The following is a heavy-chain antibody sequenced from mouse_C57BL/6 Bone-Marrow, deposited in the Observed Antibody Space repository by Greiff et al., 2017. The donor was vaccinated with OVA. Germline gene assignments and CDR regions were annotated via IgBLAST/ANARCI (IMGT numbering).Heavy chain of an antibody. V-gene: IGHV8-12*01. CDR2: IYWDDDK. CDR1: GFSLNTSNMG. CDR3: ARSGSYGNRVYYAMDY. Sequence: QVTLKVSGPGILQSSQTLSLTCSFSGFSLNTSNMGVSWIRQPSGKGLEWLAHIYWDDDKRYNPSLKSRLTISKHTSRNQLFLKITSGNTADPATYYCARSGSYGNRVYYAMDYWGQGTSVTVSS. J-gene: IGHJ4*01. D-gene: IGHD1-1*01.